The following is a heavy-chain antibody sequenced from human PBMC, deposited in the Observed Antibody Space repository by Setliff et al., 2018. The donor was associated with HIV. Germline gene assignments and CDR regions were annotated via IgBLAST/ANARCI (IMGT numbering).Heavy chain of an antibody. V-gene: IGHV4-34*01. CDR1: GGPFSGYY. D-gene: IGHD1-1*01. CDR3: ARDSEPMSGTWYDY. Sequence: LSLTCAVYGGPFSGYYWGWIRQSPGKGLEWIGEVHHSGRTTNYNPSLKSRVTMSVDTSKNQFSLKLTSVTAADTGTYYCARDSEPMSGTWYDYWGQGTQVTVSS. J-gene: IGHJ4*02. CDR2: VHHSGRTT.